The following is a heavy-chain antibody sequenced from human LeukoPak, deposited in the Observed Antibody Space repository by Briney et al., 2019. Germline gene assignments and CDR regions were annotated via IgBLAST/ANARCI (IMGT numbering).Heavy chain of an antibody. CDR1: GFTLSSYS. CDR2: ISSSGSAR. J-gene: IGHJ4*02. D-gene: IGHD3-16*01. CDR3: ARGLVLPDY. Sequence: PGGSLRLSCAASGFTLSSYSMNWVRQAPGKGLEWVSYISSSGSARCYADSVKGRFTISRDNVKNSLYLQMNSLRAEDTAVYYCARGLVLPDYWGQGTLVTVSS. V-gene: IGHV3-48*01.